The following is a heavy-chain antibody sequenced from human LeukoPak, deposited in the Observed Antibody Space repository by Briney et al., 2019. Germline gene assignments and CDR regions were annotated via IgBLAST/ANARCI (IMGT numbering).Heavy chain of an antibody. CDR1: GYTFTSYD. V-gene: IGHV1-69*13. CDR2: IIPIFGTA. CDR3: ASSFWSGYYQVDY. Sequence: SVKVSCKASGYTFTSYDINWVRQATGQGLEWMGGIIPIFGTANYAQKFQGRVTITADESTSTAYMELSSLRSEDTAVYYCASSFWSGYYQVDYWGQGTLVTVSS. J-gene: IGHJ4*02. D-gene: IGHD3-3*01.